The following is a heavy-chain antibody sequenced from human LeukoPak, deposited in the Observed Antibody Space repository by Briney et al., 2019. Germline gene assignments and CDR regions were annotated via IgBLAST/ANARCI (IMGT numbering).Heavy chain of an antibody. J-gene: IGHJ2*01. CDR2: IIPIFGTA. CDR1: GGTFSSYA. V-gene: IGHV1-69*01. D-gene: IGHD3-22*01. Sequence: SVKVSCKASGGTFSSYAISWVRQAPGQGLEWMGGIIPIFGTANYAQKFQGRVTITADESTSTAYMELSSLRSEDTAVYYCARRSWDPYYYDSSGYGPGDWYFDLWGRGTLVTVSS. CDR3: ARRSWDPYYYDSSGYGPGDWYFDL.